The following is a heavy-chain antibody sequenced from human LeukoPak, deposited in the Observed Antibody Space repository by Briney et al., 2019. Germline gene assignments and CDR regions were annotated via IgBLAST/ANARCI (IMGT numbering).Heavy chain of an antibody. CDR2: IYPGDSDT. CDR3: ARRMIAAAGIGGVDWFDP. J-gene: IGHJ5*02. D-gene: IGHD6-13*01. V-gene: IGHV5-51*01. Sequence: NHGESLKISCKGSGYSFTSYWIGWVRQMPGKGLEWMGIIYPGDSDTRYSPSFQGQVTISADKSISTAYLQWSSLKASDTAMYYCARRMIAAAGIGGVDWFDPWGQGTLVTVSS. CDR1: GYSFTSYW.